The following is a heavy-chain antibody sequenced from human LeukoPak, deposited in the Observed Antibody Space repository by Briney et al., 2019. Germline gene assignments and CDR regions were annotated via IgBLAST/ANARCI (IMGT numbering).Heavy chain of an antibody. J-gene: IGHJ4*02. Sequence: GGSLRLSCAASGFTFSSYAMHWVRQAPGKGLEWVAVISYDGSNKYYADSVKGRFTISRDNSKNTLYLQMNSLKTEDTAVYFCTTATVVWGVSAYWGQGTLVTVSS. CDR1: GFTFSSYA. CDR3: TTATVVWGVSAY. V-gene: IGHV3-30-3*01. CDR2: ISYDGSNK. D-gene: IGHD3-10*01.